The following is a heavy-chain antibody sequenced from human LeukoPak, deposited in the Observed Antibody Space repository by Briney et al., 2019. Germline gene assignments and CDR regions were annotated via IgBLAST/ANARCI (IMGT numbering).Heavy chain of an antibody. CDR1: GFTFSTYA. V-gene: IGHV3-30*04. CDR2: ISYDGSNK. D-gene: IGHD1-26*01. CDR3: ARSRRRELLRTYFDY. J-gene: IGHJ4*02. Sequence: GGSLRLSCAASGFTFSTYAMHWVRQAPGKGLEWVADISYDGSNKYYADSVKGRFTISRDNSKNTLYLQMNSLRAEDTAVYYCARSRRRELLRTYFDYWGQGTLVTVSS.